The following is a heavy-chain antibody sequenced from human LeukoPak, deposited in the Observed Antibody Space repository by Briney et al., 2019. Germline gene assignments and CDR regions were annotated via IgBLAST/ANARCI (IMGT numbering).Heavy chain of an antibody. CDR1: GGSFSGYY. CDR3: ARRHNVGFDY. J-gene: IGHJ4*02. Sequence: PSETLSLTGAVYGGSFSGYYWSWIRQPPGKGLEWIGEINHSGSTNYNPSLKSRVTISVDTSKNQFSLKLSSVTAADTAVYYCARRHNVGFDYWGQGTLVTVSS. V-gene: IGHV4-34*01. D-gene: IGHD1-14*01. CDR2: INHSGST.